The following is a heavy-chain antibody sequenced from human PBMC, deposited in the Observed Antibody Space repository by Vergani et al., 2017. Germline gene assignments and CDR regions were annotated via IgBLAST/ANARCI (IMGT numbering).Heavy chain of an antibody. D-gene: IGHD1-20*01. CDR2: ISYDGSNK. Sequence: QVQLVESGGGVVQPGRSLRLSCAASGFTFSSYGMHWVRQAPGKGLEWVAVISYDGSNKYYADSVKGRFTISRDNSKNTLYLQMNSLRAEDTAVYYCAKMYLTGPRGVEPGDDAFDIWGQGTMVTVSS. CDR1: GFTFSSYG. V-gene: IGHV3-30*18. J-gene: IGHJ3*02. CDR3: AKMYLTGPRGVEPGDDAFDI.